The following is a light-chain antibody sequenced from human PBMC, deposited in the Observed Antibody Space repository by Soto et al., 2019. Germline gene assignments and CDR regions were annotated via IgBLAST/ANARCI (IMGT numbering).Light chain of an antibody. CDR2: EGT. CDR1: SSDFGSYNL. Sequence: QSVLTQPASVSGSPGQSITISCTGTSSDFGSYNLVSWYQQHPGKAPKLMIYEGTKRPSGVSDRFSGSRSDNTASLTISGLQAEDEADYHCCSYAGSSTLVFAGGTQLTVL. CDR3: CSYAGSSTLV. V-gene: IGLV2-23*01. J-gene: IGLJ2*01.